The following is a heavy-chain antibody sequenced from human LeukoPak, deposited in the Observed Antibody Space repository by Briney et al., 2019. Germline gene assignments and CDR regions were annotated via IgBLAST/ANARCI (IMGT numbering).Heavy chain of an antibody. D-gene: IGHD5-24*01. CDR3: ARVGVMATIGY. CDR2: IYHSGST. Sequence: SETLSLTCTVSGYSISSGYYWGWIRQPPGKGLEWIGSIYHSGSTYYNPSLKSRVTISVDTSKNQFSLKLSSVTAADTAVYYCARVGVMATIGYRGQGTLVTVSS. V-gene: IGHV4-38-2*02. J-gene: IGHJ4*02. CDR1: GYSISSGYY.